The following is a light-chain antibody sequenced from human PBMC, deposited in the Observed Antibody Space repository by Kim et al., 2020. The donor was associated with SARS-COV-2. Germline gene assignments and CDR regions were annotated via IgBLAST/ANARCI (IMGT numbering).Light chain of an antibody. CDR2: LTS. CDR1: QSLLNGNGYNY. J-gene: IGKJ5*01. CDR3: MQTFQPPRT. V-gene: IGKV2-28*01. Sequence: SAAISCRSSQSLLNGNGYNYLDWYLQKPGQSPQLLIDLTSNRASGVPDRFSGSGSGTDFTLKISRVEAEDVGGYYCMQTFQPPRTFGQGTRLEIK.